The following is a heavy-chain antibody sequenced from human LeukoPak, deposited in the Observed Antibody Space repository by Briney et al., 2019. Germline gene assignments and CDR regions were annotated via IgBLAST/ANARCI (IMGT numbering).Heavy chain of an antibody. Sequence: GASVKVSCKASGYTFASYDINWVRQATGQGLEWMGWMNPNSGNTGYAQKFQGRVTMTRNTSISTAYMELSRLRSDDTAVYYCARGGFLVLSSTYSSSRLYYFDYWGQGTLVTVSS. J-gene: IGHJ4*02. V-gene: IGHV1-8*01. D-gene: IGHD6-13*01. CDR1: GYTFASYD. CDR2: MNPNSGNT. CDR3: ARGGFLVLSSTYSSSRLYYFDY.